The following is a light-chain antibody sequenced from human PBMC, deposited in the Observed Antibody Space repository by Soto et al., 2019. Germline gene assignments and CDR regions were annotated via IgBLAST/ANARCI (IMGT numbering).Light chain of an antibody. CDR2: XAX. V-gene: IGKV3-11*01. J-gene: IGKJ5*01. Sequence: SKSRGGGATLNCGARQSVSSYLAWYQQKPGPAXRLXXXXAXXXAXGVXXXFRDSGSGTDFTLTISSLEPEDFAVYFCQQRSNWPPITFGQRTR. CDR1: QSVSSY. CDR3: QQRSNWPPIT.